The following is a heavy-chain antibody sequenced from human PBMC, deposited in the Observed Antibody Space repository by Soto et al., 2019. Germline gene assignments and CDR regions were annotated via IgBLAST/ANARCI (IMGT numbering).Heavy chain of an antibody. CDR2: ISGSGDST. CDR3: AKDSGDTSSWNWFDC. V-gene: IGHV3-23*01. D-gene: IGHD6-13*01. J-gene: IGHJ5*01. Sequence: LEWVSAISGSGDSTYYADSVKGRFTISRDNSKNTLYLQMSSLRVEDTAIYYCAKDSGDTSSWNWFDCWGQGSLVTVSS.